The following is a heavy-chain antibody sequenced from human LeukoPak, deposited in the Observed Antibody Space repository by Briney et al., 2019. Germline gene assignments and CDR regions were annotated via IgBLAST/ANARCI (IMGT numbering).Heavy chain of an antibody. V-gene: IGHV1-69*04. D-gene: IGHD5-18*01. Sequence: ASVKVSCKASGGTFSSYAISWVRPAPGQGLEWMGRIIPILGIATYAQKFQGRVTITADKSASTAYMELISLRSEDTAVYYCARDGPQAAMAIDYYYYYGMDVWGQGTTVTVSS. CDR1: GGTFSSYA. CDR2: IIPILGIA. CDR3: ARDGPQAAMAIDYYYYYGMDV. J-gene: IGHJ6*02.